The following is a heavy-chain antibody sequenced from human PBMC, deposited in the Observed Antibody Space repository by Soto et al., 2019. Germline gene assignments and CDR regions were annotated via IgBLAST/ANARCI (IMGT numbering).Heavy chain of an antibody. CDR1: RFTFRNFA. CDR3: AKVMYTWNDVAAFDS. J-gene: IGHJ4*02. CDR2: IGVTEGST. Sequence: GGSLRLSCEASRFTFRNFAMSWVRQSPGKGLEWISTIGVTEGSTYYTDSVRGRFTISRDNSKNTLYLQMNSLRVEDTALYYCAKVMYTWNDVAAFDSWGQGTLVTVSS. D-gene: IGHD1-1*01. V-gene: IGHV3-23*01.